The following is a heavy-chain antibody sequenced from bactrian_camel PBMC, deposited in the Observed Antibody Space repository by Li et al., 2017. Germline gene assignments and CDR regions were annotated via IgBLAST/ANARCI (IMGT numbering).Heavy chain of an antibody. J-gene: IGHJ6*01. Sequence: VQLVESGGGLVQPGGSLRLSCSASNLRYTYSTYYLAWFRQAPGKDREGIAAIYTGGTHRYYADSVKGRFTISQDNSKNTVYLQMNSLKPEDTAIYYCAAEPRQHESCVGSVVAIWAFGTTGQGTQVTVS. CDR2: IYTGGTHR. CDR1: NLRYTYSTYY. D-gene: IGHD6*01. CDR3: AAEPRQHESCVGSVVAIWAFGT. V-gene: IGHV3S40*01.